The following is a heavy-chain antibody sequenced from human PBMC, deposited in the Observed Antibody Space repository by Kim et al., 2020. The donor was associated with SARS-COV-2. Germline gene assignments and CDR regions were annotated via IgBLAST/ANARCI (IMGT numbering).Heavy chain of an antibody. CDR3: AKDPYYDILTGYGFDY. J-gene: IGHJ4*02. D-gene: IGHD3-9*01. V-gene: IGHV3-9*01. Sequence: SVKGRFTISRDNAKNSLYLQMNSLRAEDTALYYCAKDPYYDILTGYGFDYWGQGTLVTVSS.